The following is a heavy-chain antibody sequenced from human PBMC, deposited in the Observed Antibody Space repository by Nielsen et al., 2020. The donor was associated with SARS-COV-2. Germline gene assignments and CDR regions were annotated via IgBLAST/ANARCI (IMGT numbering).Heavy chain of an antibody. Sequence: GESLKISCAASGFRFTSYSMNWVRQAPGKGLEWVASITMSGAYMYYADSVRGRFTVSRDNSENSLHLQMNNLRDEDTATYYCARDQDGGAATSNWYFDLWGRGTLVIVSS. CDR1: GFRFTSYS. V-gene: IGHV3-21*01. CDR3: ARDQDGGAATSNWYFDL. CDR2: ITMSGAYM. D-gene: IGHD6-25*01. J-gene: IGHJ2*01.